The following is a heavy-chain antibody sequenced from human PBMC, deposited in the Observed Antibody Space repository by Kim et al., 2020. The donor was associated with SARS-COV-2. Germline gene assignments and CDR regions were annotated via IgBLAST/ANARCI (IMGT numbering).Heavy chain of an antibody. CDR2: IYYSGTT. V-gene: IGHV4-59*01. Sequence: SETLSLTCTISGGSISSYYWSWIRQPPGKGLEWIGQIYYSGTTDYNPSLKSRVTISLDTSKNQFSLNLTSVTTADTALYFCARRYSSSWYSYIYQWGQGTLVSVSS. CDR1: GGSISSYY. J-gene: IGHJ4*02. CDR3: ARRYSSSWYSYIYQ. D-gene: IGHD6-13*01.